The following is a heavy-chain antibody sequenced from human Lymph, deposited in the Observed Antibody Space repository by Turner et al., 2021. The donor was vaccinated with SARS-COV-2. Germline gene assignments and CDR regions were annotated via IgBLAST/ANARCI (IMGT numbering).Heavy chain of an antibody. CDR1: GYTFTSYD. CDR3: ARGRYSGGGMDV. D-gene: IGHD1-26*01. Sequence: QVQLVQSGAAVKKPGASVKVSCKAPGYTFTSYDINWVRQATGQGLEWMGWMNPNSGNTAYAQKFQGRVTMTRNTSISTAYMELSSLRSEDTAVYYCARGRYSGGGMDVWGQGTTVTVSS. CDR2: MNPNSGNT. J-gene: IGHJ6*02. V-gene: IGHV1-8*02.